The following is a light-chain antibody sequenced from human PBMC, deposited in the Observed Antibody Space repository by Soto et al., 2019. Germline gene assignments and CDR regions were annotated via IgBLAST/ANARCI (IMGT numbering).Light chain of an antibody. CDR3: CSYAGTLRYV. CDR1: SSDVGGYNY. Sequence: QSALTQPRSVSGSPGQSVTISCTGSSSDVGGYNYVSWFQQHPGKAPKLMIYDVSQRPSGVPDRFSGSKSGNTASLTISGLQAEDESDFYCCSYAGTLRYVFGTGTKLTVL. V-gene: IGLV2-11*01. CDR2: DVS. J-gene: IGLJ1*01.